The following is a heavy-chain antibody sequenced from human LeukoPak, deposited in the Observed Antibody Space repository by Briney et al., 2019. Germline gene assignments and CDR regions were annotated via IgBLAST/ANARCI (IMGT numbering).Heavy chain of an antibody. D-gene: IGHD2-15*01. J-gene: IGHJ4*02. CDR1: GYTFTSYD. CDR2: MNPNSGNT. CDR3: ARVSRRVAATTLNY. Sequence: ASVKVSCTASGYTFTSYDINWVRQATGQGLEWMGWMNPNSGNTGYAQKFQGRVTMTRNTSISTAYMELSSLRSEDTAVYYCARVSRRVAATTLNYWGQGTLVTVSS. V-gene: IGHV1-8*01.